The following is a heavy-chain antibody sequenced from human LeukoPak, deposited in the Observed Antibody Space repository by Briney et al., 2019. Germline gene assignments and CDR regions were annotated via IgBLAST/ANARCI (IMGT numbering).Heavy chain of an antibody. CDR1: GGSFSGYY. Sequence: SETLSLTCAVYGGSFSGYYWSWIRQPPGKGLEWIGEINHSGSTNYNPSLKSRVTISVDTSKNQFSLKLSSVTAADTAVYYCARVEMATTNFDYWGQGTLVTVSS. J-gene: IGHJ4*02. D-gene: IGHD5-24*01. CDR2: INHSGST. V-gene: IGHV4-34*01. CDR3: ARVEMATTNFDY.